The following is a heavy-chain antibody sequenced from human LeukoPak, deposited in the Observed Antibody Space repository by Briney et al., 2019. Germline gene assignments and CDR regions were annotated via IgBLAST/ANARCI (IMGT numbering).Heavy chain of an antibody. CDR3: AKVSPDYGDYLRAFDY. D-gene: IGHD4-17*01. Sequence: GGTLRLSCAASGFTFSSYGMSWVRQAPGKGLKWVSAISGSGGSTYYADPVKGRFTISRDNSKNTLYLQMNSLRAEDTAVYYCAKVSPDYGDYLRAFDYWGQGTLVTVSS. CDR1: GFTFSSYG. V-gene: IGHV3-23*01. CDR2: ISGSGGST. J-gene: IGHJ4*02.